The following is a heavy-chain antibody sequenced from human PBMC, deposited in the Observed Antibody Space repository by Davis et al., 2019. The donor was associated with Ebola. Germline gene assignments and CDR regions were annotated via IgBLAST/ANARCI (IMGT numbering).Heavy chain of an antibody. J-gene: IGHJ4*02. D-gene: IGHD3-16*01. Sequence: MPSETLSLTCTVSGDSIGSRSYYWGWIRQPPGKGLEWIGSIYYSGSTYYTPSLKSRVTLSVDTVKNQFSLKLSSVTATDTAVYYCARHQTGRGISFGAGGYYFDYWGQGTLVTVSS. CDR3: ARHQTGRGISFGAGGYYFDY. CDR2: IYYSGST. CDR1: GDSIGSRSYY. V-gene: IGHV4-39*01.